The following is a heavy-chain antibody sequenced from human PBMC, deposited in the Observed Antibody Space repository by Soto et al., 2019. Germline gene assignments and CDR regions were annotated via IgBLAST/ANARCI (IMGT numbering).Heavy chain of an antibody. Sequence: SETLSLTRTVSGGSISSSSYYWGWIRQPPGKGLEWIGSIYYNGSTYYNPSLKSRVTISVDTSKNQFSLKLSSVTAADTAVYYCASGLFIAARLSRALSQDDAFDIWGQETMVTVSS. CDR3: ASGLFIAARLSRALSQDDAFDI. CDR2: IYYNGST. CDR1: GGSISSSSYY. V-gene: IGHV4-39*01. D-gene: IGHD6-6*01. J-gene: IGHJ3*02.